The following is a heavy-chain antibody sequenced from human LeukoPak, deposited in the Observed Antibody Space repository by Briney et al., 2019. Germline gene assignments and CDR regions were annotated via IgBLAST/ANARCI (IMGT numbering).Heavy chain of an antibody. Sequence: ASVKVSCKASGYTFTGYYIHWVRKAPGQGLEWMGWINGDTNYAQKFQGRVTMTRDTSISTAYMELSSLRSDDTAVYYCAKDVGEFCSSRNCYASDYWGQGTLVTVST. CDR3: AKDVGEFCSSRNCYASDY. V-gene: IGHV1-2*02. CDR2: INGDT. CDR1: GYTFTGYY. J-gene: IGHJ4*02. D-gene: IGHD2-2*01.